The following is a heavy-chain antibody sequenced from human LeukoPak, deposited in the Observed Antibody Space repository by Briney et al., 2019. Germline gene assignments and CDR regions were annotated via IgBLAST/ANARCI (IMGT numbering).Heavy chain of an antibody. D-gene: IGHD3-10*01. J-gene: IGHJ1*01. Sequence: GGSLRLSCAASGFTISNYAISWVRQAPGKGLEWVSGINDSGDSTNYADSVKGRFTISRDNSKNTLYLHMNSLRAEDTAVYYCAKESWLGAEYFSHWGQGTLVTVSS. CDR3: AKESWLGAEYFSH. CDR2: INDSGDST. V-gene: IGHV3-23*01. CDR1: GFTISNYA.